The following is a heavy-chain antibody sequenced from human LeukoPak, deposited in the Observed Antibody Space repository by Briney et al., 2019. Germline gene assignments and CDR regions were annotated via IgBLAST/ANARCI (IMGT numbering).Heavy chain of an antibody. V-gene: IGHV3-30*04. J-gene: IGHJ4*02. D-gene: IGHD6-19*01. CDR2: ISYDGSNK. CDR1: GFTFSSYA. CDR3: ARASYSSGWYGTHFDY. Sequence: PGGSLRLSCAASGFTFSSYAMHWVRQAPGKGLEWVAVISYDGSNKYYADSVKGRFTISRDNSKDTLYLQMNSLRAEDTAVYYCARASYSSGWYGTHFDYWGQGTLVTVSS.